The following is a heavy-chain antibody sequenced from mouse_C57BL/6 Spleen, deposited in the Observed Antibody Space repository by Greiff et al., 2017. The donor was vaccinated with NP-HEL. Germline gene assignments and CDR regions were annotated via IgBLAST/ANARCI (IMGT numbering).Heavy chain of an antibody. V-gene: IGHV5-6*01. Sequence: EVKVVESGGDLVKPGGSLKLSCAASGFTFSSYGMSWVRQTPDKRLEWVANLSSGGSYTYYPDSVKGRFTISREHAQHTLSLQMSSLKSEDTAMYYCARHPATVVAPMDYWGQGTSVTVSS. D-gene: IGHD1-1*01. CDR3: ARHPATVVAPMDY. CDR1: GFTFSSYG. CDR2: LSSGGSYT. J-gene: IGHJ4*01.